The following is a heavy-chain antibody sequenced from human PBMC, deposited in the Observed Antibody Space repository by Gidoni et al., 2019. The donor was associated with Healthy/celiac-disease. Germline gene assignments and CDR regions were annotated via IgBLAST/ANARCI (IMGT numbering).Heavy chain of an antibody. J-gene: IGHJ6*02. CDR1: GYSFPSYW. V-gene: IGHV5-51*01. CDR3: ARGGYCSSTSCYYYYYYGMDV. Sequence: EVQLVQSGAEVKKPGESLKISCKGSGYSFPSYWIGWVRQMPGKGLEWMGIIYPGDSDTRYSPSFQGQVTISADKSISTAYLQWSSLKASDTAMYYCARGGYCSSTSCYYYYYYGMDVWGQGTTVTVSS. CDR2: IYPGDSDT. D-gene: IGHD2-2*03.